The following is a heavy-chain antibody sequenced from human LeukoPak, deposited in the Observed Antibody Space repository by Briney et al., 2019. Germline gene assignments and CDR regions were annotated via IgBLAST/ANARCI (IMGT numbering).Heavy chain of an antibody. V-gene: IGHV1-46*01. J-gene: IGHJ4*02. CDR1: GYTFTSNY. Sequence: ASVKVSCKAFGYTFTSNYMHWVRQAPGQGPEWMGVISPSGGTTTYAQKFQGRVTLTRDMSTSTDYLELSSLRSDDTAVYYCARDDYGDYVVYWGQGTLVTVSS. D-gene: IGHD4-17*01. CDR2: ISPSGGTT. CDR3: ARDDYGDYVVY.